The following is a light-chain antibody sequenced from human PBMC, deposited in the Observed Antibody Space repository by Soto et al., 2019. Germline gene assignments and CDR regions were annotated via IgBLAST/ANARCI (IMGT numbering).Light chain of an antibody. CDR3: SSYTTSYFYV. CDR1: GRDIGAYDY. Sequence: QSALTQPASVSGSPGQSITISRTGSGRDIGAYDYVSWYQQHPGKAPKLLIYGVKSRPSGVSYRFSASKSAFTASLTISGLQAEDEAHYYCSSYTTSYFYVFGPGTKVTVL. V-gene: IGLV2-14*01. J-gene: IGLJ1*01. CDR2: GVK.